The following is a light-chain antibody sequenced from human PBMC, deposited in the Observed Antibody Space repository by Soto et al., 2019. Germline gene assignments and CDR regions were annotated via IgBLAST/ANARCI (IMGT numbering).Light chain of an antibody. CDR3: QQYYDWPIT. Sequence: EIVLTQSPATLSVSPGERATLSCRASQGISSLLAWYQQKPGQAPRLLIYAASTRDAGIPARFSGSGSGTDFTLTISSLQSEDFAVYYCQQYYDWPITFGQGTRLDIK. J-gene: IGKJ5*01. CDR2: AAS. V-gene: IGKV3-15*01. CDR1: QGISSL.